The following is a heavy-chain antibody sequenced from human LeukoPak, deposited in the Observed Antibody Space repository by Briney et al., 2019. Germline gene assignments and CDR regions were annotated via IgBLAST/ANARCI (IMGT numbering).Heavy chain of an antibody. CDR3: ARKEWVPYYFDY. CDR2: INHSGST. V-gene: IGHV4-34*01. CDR1: GGSFSGYY. J-gene: IGHJ4*02. D-gene: IGHD3-3*01. Sequence: SETLSLTCAVYGGSFSGYYWSWIRQPPGKGLEWIGEINHSGSTNYNPSLKSRVTISVDTSKNQFSLKLSSVTAADTAMYHCARKEWVPYYFDYWGQGALVTVSS.